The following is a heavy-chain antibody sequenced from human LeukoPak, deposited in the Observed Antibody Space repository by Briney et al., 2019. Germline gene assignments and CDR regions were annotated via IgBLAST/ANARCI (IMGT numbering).Heavy chain of an antibody. CDR1: GGSFSGYY. V-gene: IGHV4-34*01. J-gene: IGHJ4*02. D-gene: IGHD1-26*01. CDR2: INHSRST. Sequence: SETLSLTCAVYGGSFSGYYWSWIRQPPGKGLEWIGEINHSRSTNYNPSLKSRVTISVDTSKNQFSLKLSSVTAADTAVYYCARDQIVAARYFDYWGQGTLVTVSS. CDR3: ARDQIVAARYFDY.